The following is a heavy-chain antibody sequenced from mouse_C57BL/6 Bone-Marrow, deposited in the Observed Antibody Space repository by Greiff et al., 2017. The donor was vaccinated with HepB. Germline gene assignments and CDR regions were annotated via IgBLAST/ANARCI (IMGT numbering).Heavy chain of an antibody. Sequence: EVQLVESGGGLVKPGGSLKLSCAASGFTFSSYAMSWARQTPEKRLEWVATISDGGSYTYYPDNVKGRFTISRDNAKNNLYLQMSHLKSEDTAMYYCARDDITTVVAPFAYWGQGTLVTVSA. V-gene: IGHV5-4*01. D-gene: IGHD1-1*01. CDR1: GFTFSSYA. CDR2: ISDGGSYT. J-gene: IGHJ3*01. CDR3: ARDDITTVVAPFAY.